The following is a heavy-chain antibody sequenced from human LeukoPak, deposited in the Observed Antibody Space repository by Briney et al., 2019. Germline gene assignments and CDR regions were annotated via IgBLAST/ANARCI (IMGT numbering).Heavy chain of an antibody. CDR2: ISWNGGNI. CDR3: AKATLGSLPFGAEDH. J-gene: IGHJ4*02. CDR1: GFSFDDYA. V-gene: IGHV3-9*01. Sequence: PGRSLRLSCSASGFSFDDYAMHWVRQAPGKGLEWVSGISWNGGNIAYADSVKGRFTVSRDNAKNFLYLQMNSLRPEDTAFYYCAKATLGSLPFGAEDHWGQGTLVTVSS. D-gene: IGHD3-16*01.